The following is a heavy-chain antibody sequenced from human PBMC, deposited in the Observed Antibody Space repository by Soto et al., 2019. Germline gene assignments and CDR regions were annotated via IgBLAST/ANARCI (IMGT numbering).Heavy chain of an antibody. D-gene: IGHD6-6*01. Sequence: GGSLRLSCVAYGFTVSSNYMSWVRQAPGKGLEWVSVIYSGDSAYYADSVKGRFTISRDTSKNTLYLQMNSLRVEDTAVYYCARDRSSSSFFYFDYWGQGTLVTVSS. CDR3: ARDRSSSSFFYFDY. J-gene: IGHJ4*02. V-gene: IGHV3-53*01. CDR1: GFTVSSNY. CDR2: IYSGDSA.